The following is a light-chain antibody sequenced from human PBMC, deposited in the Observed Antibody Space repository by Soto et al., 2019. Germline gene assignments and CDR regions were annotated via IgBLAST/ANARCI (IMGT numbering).Light chain of an antibody. J-gene: IGKJ5*01. Sequence: DIQMTQSPSSVSASVGARVTITCRASQNIWRLLAWYQQKPGKAPELLIYDASSLQSGVPPRFSGRGSGTDFTLTSSSLQPEDFATYYCEQAGSFPITFGQGTRLEIK. CDR2: DAS. CDR1: QNIWRL. CDR3: EQAGSFPIT. V-gene: IGKV1-12*01.